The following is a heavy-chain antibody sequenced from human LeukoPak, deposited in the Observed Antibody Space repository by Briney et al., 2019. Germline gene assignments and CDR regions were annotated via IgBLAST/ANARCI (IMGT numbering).Heavy chain of an antibody. CDR2: MNPNSGNT. Sequence: PVASVKVSCKASGYTFTSYDINWVRQATGQGLEWMGWMNPNSGNTGYAQKLQGRVTMTRNTSISTAYMELSSLRSEDTAVYYCARGRPPVLYPGRGGFDPWGQGTLVTVSS. CDR3: ARGRPPVLYPGRGGFDP. V-gene: IGHV1-8*01. D-gene: IGHD2-8*01. CDR1: GYTFTSYD. J-gene: IGHJ5*02.